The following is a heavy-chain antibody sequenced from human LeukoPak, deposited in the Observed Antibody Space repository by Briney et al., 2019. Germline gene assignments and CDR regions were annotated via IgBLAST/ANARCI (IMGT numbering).Heavy chain of an antibody. D-gene: IGHD3-22*01. V-gene: IGHV1-69*04. CDR2: IIPIFGIA. CDR1: GGTFSSYA. J-gene: IGHJ6*02. CDR3: ARAAMIVVVKDYYYYYYGMDV. Sequence: SVKVSCKASGGTFSSYAISWVRQAPGQGLEWMGRIIPIFGIANYAQKFQGRVTITADKSTSTAYMELSSLRSEDTAVYYCARAAMIVVVKDYYYYYYGMDVWGQGTTVTVSS.